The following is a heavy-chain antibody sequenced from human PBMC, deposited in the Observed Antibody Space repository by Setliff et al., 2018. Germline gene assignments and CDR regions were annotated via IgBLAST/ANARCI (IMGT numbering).Heavy chain of an antibody. CDR3: ARMSGFQYMDV. CDR1: GDSISSRRSY. CDR2: IYTSWST. J-gene: IGHJ6*03. Sequence: LSLTCTVSGDSISSRRSYWGWFRQPAGKGLEWIGQIYTSWSTNYNPSLKSRVTISLDTSKNQFSLSLSSVTAADTAVYYCARMSGFQYMDVWGKGTTVTVSS. V-gene: IGHV4-61*09. D-gene: IGHD3-3*01.